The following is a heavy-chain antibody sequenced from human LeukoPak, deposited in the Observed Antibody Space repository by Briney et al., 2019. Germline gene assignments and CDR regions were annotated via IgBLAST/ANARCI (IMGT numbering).Heavy chain of an antibody. CDR3: ATGKDLGYCSGGSCYSFYY. CDR1: GYSLTELS. J-gene: IGHJ4*02. D-gene: IGHD2-15*01. CDR2: FDPEDGET. Sequence: ASVKVSCKVSGYSLTELSMHWVRQAPGKGLEWIGGFDPEDGETIYAQKFQGRVTMTEDTSTDTAYMELSSLRSEDTAVYYCATGKDLGYCSGGSCYSFYYWGQGTLVTVSS. V-gene: IGHV1-24*01.